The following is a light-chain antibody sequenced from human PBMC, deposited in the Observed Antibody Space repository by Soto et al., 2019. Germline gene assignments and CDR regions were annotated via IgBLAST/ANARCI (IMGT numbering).Light chain of an antibody. J-gene: IGKJ1*01. CDR2: DAS. CDR1: QSISGW. Sequence: DIHMTQFPSTLSASVGDRVTITCRASQSISGWLAWFQQKPGKAPELLIYDASDLESGVSSRFSGSGSGTEFTLTISDLQPDDCATYYCQQYKSYPWTFGQGTKVDIK. V-gene: IGKV1-5*01. CDR3: QQYKSYPWT.